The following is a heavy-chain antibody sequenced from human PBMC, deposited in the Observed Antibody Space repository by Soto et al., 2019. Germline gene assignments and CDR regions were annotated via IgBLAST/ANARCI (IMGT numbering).Heavy chain of an antibody. J-gene: IGHJ5*02. CDR3: ARGIAERSGWFDP. D-gene: IGHD6-13*01. CDR1: GYTFTGYY. Sequence: ASVKVSCKASGYTFTGYYMHWVRQAPGQGLEWMGWINPNSGGTNYAQKFQGWVTMTRDTSISTAYMELSRLRSDDTAVYYCARGIAERSGWFDPWGQGTLVTVSS. V-gene: IGHV1-2*04. CDR2: INPNSGGT.